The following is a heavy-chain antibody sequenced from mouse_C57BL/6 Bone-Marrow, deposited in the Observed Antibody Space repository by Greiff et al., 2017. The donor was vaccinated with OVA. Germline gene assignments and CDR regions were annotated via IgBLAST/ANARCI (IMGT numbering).Heavy chain of an antibody. CDR3: AREGGGYSYAMDY. Sequence: QVQLQQPGAELVRPGSSVKLSCKASGYTFTSYWMHWVKQRPIQGLEWIGNIDPSDSETHYNQKFKDKATLTVDKSSSTAYMQLRSLTSEDSAVYYGAREGGGYSYAMDYWGQGTSVTVSA. J-gene: IGHJ4*01. CDR1: GYTFTSYW. V-gene: IGHV1-52*01. D-gene: IGHD2-3*01. CDR2: IDPSDSET.